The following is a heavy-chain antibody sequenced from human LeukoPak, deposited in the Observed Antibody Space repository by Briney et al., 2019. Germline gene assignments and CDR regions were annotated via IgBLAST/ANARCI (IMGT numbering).Heavy chain of an antibody. CDR3: ARGHWGLDY. D-gene: IGHD7-27*01. CDR1: GLTFSSHW. V-gene: IGHV3-74*01. CDR2: ITNDGSST. J-gene: IGHJ4*02. Sequence: GGSLRLSCAASGLTFSSHWMHWVRQAPGKGLVWVSRITNDGSSTTYADSVKGRFSISRDNAKNSLYLQMNSLRVEDTAMYYCARGHWGLDYWGQGTLVTVSS.